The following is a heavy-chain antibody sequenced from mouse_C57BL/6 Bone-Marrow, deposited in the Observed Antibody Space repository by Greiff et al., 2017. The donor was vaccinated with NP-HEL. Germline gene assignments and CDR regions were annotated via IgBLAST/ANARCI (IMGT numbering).Heavy chain of an antibody. V-gene: IGHV2-2*01. CDR1: GFSLTSYG. Sequence: QVQLKESGPGLVQPSQSLSITCTVSGFSLTSYGVHWVRQSPGKGLGWLGVIWSGGSTDYNAAFISRLSISKDNSKSQVFFKMNSLQADDTPIYYCARMGTTVVGGYYAMDYWGQGTSVTVSS. J-gene: IGHJ4*01. CDR3: ARMGTTVVGGYYAMDY. D-gene: IGHD1-1*01. CDR2: IWSGGST.